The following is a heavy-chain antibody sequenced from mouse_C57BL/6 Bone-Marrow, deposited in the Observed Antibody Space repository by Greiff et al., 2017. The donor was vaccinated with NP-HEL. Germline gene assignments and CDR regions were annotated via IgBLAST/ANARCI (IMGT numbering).Heavy chain of an antibody. CDR1: GYAFSSSW. D-gene: IGHD1-1*01. V-gene: IGHV1-82*01. CDR2: IYPGDGDT. CDR3: AREAFTTGYFDV. J-gene: IGHJ1*03. Sequence: VKLVESGPELVKPGASVKISCKASGYAFSSSWMNWVKQRPGKGLEWIGRIYPGDGDTNYNGKFKGKATLTADKSSSTAYMQLSSLTSEDSAVYFCAREAFTTGYFDVWGTGTTVTVSS.